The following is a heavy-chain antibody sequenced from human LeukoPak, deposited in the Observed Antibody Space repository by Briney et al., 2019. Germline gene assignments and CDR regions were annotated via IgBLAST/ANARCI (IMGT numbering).Heavy chain of an antibody. V-gene: IGHV3-23*01. Sequence: GGSLRLSCAASGFTFSTFAMIWVRQPPGKGLEWVSSIFPSGGEIHYADSVRGRFTISRDNSKNTLFLQMNSLRAEDTAVYYCAKGTFHDFWSGPSFDYWGQGTLVTVSS. CDR3: AKGTFHDFWSGPSFDY. CDR1: GFTFSTFA. CDR2: IFPSGGEI. D-gene: IGHD3-3*01. J-gene: IGHJ4*02.